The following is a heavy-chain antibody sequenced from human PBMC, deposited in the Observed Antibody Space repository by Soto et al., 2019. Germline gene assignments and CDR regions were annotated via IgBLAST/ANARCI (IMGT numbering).Heavy chain of an antibody. CDR1: GFTFGDYA. CDR2: IRSKAYGGTT. D-gene: IGHD3-10*01. J-gene: IGHJ6*02. Sequence: PGGSLRLSCTASGFTFGDYAMSWFRQAPGKGLEWVGFIRSKAYGGTTEYAASVKGRFTISRDDSKSIAYLQMNSLKTEDTAVYYCTRVDRRGLWFGELTVENYYYYYGMDVWGQGTTVTVS. V-gene: IGHV3-49*03. CDR3: TRVDRRGLWFGELTVENYYYYYGMDV.